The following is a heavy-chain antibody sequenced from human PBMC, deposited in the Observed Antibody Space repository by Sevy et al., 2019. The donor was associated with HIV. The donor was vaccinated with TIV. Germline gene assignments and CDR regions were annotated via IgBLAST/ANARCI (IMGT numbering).Heavy chain of an antibody. CDR1: GGSFSGYY. D-gene: IGHD2-2*01. CDR2: INHSGST. CDR3: ARHCGSTSCSHAFDI. Sequence: SETLSLTCAVYGGSFSGYYWSWIRQPPGKGLEWIGEINHSGSTNYNPSLKSRVTISVDTSKNQFSLKLSSGTAADTAVYYCARHCGSTSCSHAFDIWGQGTMVTVSS. J-gene: IGHJ3*02. V-gene: IGHV4-34*01.